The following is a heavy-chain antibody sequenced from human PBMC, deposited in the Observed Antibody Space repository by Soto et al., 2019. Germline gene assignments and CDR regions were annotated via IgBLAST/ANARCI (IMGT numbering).Heavy chain of an antibody. Sequence: QVQLVESGGGVVQPGRSLRLSCAASGFTFSSYAMHWVRQAPGKGLEWVAVISYDGNNKYYADSVKGRFTISRDNSKNTLDLHLDTRGADGTAVYYSPSGQKVAEAGLYDCREVWGRSTTVTVSS. J-gene: IGHJ6*02. CDR3: PSGQKVAEAGLYDCREV. D-gene: IGHD1-1*01. CDR1: GFTFSSYA. V-gene: IGHV3-30-3*01. CDR2: ISYDGNNK.